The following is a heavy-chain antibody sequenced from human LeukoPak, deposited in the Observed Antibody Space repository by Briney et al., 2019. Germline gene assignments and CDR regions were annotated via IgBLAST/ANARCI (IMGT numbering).Heavy chain of an antibody. CDR1: GFTFSNYT. V-gene: IGHV3-21*04. J-gene: IGHJ4*02. D-gene: IGHD3-10*01. Sequence: GGSLRLSCAASGFTFSNYTMNWVRQAPGKGLEWVSSISSRSSYIYYADSVKGRFTISRDNAKNSLYLQMNSLRAEDTAVYYCAKDSLITMVRGDYFDSWGQGTLVTVSS. CDR2: ISSRSSYI. CDR3: AKDSLITMVRGDYFDS.